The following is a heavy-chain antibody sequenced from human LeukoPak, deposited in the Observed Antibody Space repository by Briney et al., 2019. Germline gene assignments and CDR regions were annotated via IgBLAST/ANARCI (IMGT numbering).Heavy chain of an antibody. V-gene: IGHV1-18*04. CDR1: VYTFTIFG. CDR2: IGANNGDT. J-gene: IGHJ4*02. Sequence: GASVKVSFKPSVYTFTIFGISWVRQAPGQGLEWMGWIGANNGDTNYAQKFQGRVTMTTDTSTTTAYMDLRSLRSDDTAVYYCTRDHCRGDNCPSFDYWGQGTLVTVSS. D-gene: IGHD2-15*01. CDR3: TRDHCRGDNCPSFDY.